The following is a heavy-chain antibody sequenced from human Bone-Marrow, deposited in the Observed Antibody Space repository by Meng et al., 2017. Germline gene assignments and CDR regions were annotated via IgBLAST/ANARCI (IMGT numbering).Heavy chain of an antibody. CDR2: INHSGST. J-gene: IGHJ4*02. CDR1: GGSFSGYY. CDR3: ARGRIAAAAALAY. Sequence: VQLQRWGYGLFKPSETLSLTGAVYGGSFSGYYGSWIRQPPGKGLEWIGEINHSGSTNYNPSLKSRVTISVDTSKNQFSLKLSSVTAADTAVYYCARGRIAAAAALAYWGQGTLVTVSS. V-gene: IGHV4-34*01. D-gene: IGHD6-13*01.